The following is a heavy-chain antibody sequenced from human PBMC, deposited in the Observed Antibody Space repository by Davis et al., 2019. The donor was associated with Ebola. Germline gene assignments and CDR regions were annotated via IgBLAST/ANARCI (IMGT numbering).Heavy chain of an antibody. CDR2: INHSGST. D-gene: IGHD1-26*01. CDR1: GGSFSGYY. V-gene: IGHV4-34*01. CDR3: ARGVGATTGWFDP. Sequence: MPGGSLRLSFAVYGGSFSGYYWSWIRQPPGKGLEWIGEINHSGSTNYNPSLKSRVTISVDTSKNQFSLKLSSVTAADTAVYYCARGVGATTGWFDPWGQGTLVTVSS. J-gene: IGHJ5*02.